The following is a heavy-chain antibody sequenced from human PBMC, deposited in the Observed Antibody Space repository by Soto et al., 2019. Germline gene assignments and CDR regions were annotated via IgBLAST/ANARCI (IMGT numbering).Heavy chain of an antibody. CDR2: VSARGDTT. CDR1: GFTFGRFA. Sequence: EVQLLESGGGIVQPGGTLRLSCAASGFTFGRFAMSWVRQAPGKGLEWVSGVSARGDTTYYADAVRGRFSISRDNSKNTLSLQMNSLRVEDTAVYYCGKDPNGDYVGGSDFWGQGIMVTVSS. CDR3: GKDPNGDYVGGSDF. D-gene: IGHD4-17*01. J-gene: IGHJ3*01. V-gene: IGHV3-23*01.